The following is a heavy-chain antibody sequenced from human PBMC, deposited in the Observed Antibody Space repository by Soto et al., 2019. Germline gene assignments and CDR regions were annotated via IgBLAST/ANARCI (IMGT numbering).Heavy chain of an antibody. CDR2: ISYDGSNK. D-gene: IGHD3-3*01. CDR1: GFTFSDYY. V-gene: IGHV3-30-3*01. CDR3: ARHKRDLRFLEWSYYFDY. Sequence: GGSLRLSCAASGFTFSDYYMSWIRQAPGKGLEWVAVISYDGSNKYYADSVKGRFTISRDNSKNTLYLQMNSLRAEDTAVYYCARHKRDLRFLEWSYYFDYWGQGTLVTVSS. J-gene: IGHJ4*02.